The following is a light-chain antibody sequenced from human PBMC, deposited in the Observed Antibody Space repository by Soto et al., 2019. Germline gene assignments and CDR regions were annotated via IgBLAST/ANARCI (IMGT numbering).Light chain of an antibody. CDR2: GAS. Sequence: EIMMTQSPATLSVSPGESATLSCRASQTVSSNLAWYQQKPGQAPRLLIYGASTRATGIPARFSGSWSETEFTLTISSLQSEDFALYYCQQYHKWPPLTFGQGTRLQIK. V-gene: IGKV3D-15*01. J-gene: IGKJ5*01. CDR1: QTVSSN. CDR3: QQYHKWPPLT.